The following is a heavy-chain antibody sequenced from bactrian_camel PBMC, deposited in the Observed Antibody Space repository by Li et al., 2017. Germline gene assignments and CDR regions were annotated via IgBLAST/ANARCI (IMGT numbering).Heavy chain of an antibody. D-gene: IGHD6*01. CDR2: IYDDGGAGKP. Sequence: QLVESGGGLVQAGGSLRLSCVASEYMKSRPCMGWFRQAPGKERGGVATIYDDGGAGKPYYADSVKGRFVISRDNAENTLTLNLNNLKTEDTAMYFCAKAMGSIWYRYEYWGQGTQVTVS. J-gene: IGHJ4*01. CDR1: EYMKSRPC. CDR3: AKAMGSIWYRYEY. V-gene: IGHV3S1*01.